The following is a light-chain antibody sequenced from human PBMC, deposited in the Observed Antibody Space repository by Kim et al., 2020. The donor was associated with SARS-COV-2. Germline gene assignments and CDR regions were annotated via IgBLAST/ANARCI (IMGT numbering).Light chain of an antibody. V-gene: IGKV3-11*01. CDR2: DAS. CDR1: QSISNY. J-gene: IGKJ1*01. CDR3: QQRNDWPRT. Sequence: EIVLTQSPDTLSLSPGERATLSCRASQSISNYLAWYQLKPGQAPRLLIYDASKRATGIPARFSGSWSGTDFTLTVSSLEPEDFAVYYRQQRNDWPRTFGQGTKVDIK.